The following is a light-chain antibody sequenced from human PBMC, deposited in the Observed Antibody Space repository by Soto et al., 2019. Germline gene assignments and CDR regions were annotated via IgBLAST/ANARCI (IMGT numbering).Light chain of an antibody. CDR1: QSVRTN. Sequence: EIMMTQSPATLSVSPGERATLSCRASQSVRTNIAWYQQKPGQAPRLLIYYASTRATGIPARFSGSGSGTEFTLTICSLQSEDFALYYCQQYNNWPPITFGQGTRLEIK. CDR2: YAS. J-gene: IGKJ5*01. CDR3: QQYNNWPPIT. V-gene: IGKV3-15*01.